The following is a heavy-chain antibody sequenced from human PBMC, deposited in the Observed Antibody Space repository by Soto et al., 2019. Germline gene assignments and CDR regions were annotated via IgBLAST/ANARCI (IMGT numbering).Heavy chain of an antibody. CDR1: GYTFTSYA. V-gene: IGHV1-3*01. CDR2: INAGNGNT. J-gene: IGHJ6*03. Sequence: ASVKVSCKASGYTFTSYAMHWVRQAPGQRLEWMGWINAGNGNTKYSQKFQGRVTITRDTSASTVYMELSSLRSEDTAVFYCARSPLTGYFFAYYYYYMDVWGKGTTVTVS. D-gene: IGHD3-9*01. CDR3: ARSPLTGYFFAYYYYYMDV.